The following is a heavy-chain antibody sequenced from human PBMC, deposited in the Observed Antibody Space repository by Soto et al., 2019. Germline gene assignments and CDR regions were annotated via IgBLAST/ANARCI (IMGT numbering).Heavy chain of an antibody. D-gene: IGHD5-18*01. J-gene: IGHJ6*02. CDR3: ARDRLWSYYYYGMDV. Sequence: GGSLRLSCAASGFTFSSYGMHWVRQAPGKGLEWVAVIWYDGSNKYYADSVKGRFTISRDNSKNTLYLQMNSLRAEDTAVYYCARDRLWSYYYYGMDVWGQGTTVTVSS. CDR1: GFTFSSYG. V-gene: IGHV3-33*01. CDR2: IWYDGSNK.